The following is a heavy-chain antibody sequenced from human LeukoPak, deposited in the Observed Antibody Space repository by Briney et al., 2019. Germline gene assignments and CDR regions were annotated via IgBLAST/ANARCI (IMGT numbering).Heavy chain of an antibody. CDR1: GFTFSSYS. Sequence: GRCLRLAYAAAGFTFSSYSMSWVRQEPGKGREWVSSISSRSSYIYYADSVKGRFTISRENTKNSLYLQMNSLRAEATAVSFCARARTWLLSRVDYCGQGTLVTVSS. J-gene: IGHJ4*02. D-gene: IGHD2/OR15-2a*01. V-gene: IGHV3-21*01. CDR2: ISSRSSYI. CDR3: ARARTWLLSRVDY.